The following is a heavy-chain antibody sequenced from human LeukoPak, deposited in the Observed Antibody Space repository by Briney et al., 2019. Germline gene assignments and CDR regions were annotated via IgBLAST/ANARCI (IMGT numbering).Heavy chain of an antibody. J-gene: IGHJ4*02. Sequence: GGSLRLSCAASGLTFSSYAMSWVRQAPGKGLEWVSAISGSGGSTYYADSVKGRFTISRDNPKNTLYLQMNSLRAEDTAVYYCATSTIAVAGMPFDYWGQGTLVTVSS. CDR1: GLTFSSYA. CDR3: ATSTIAVAGMPFDY. D-gene: IGHD6-19*01. V-gene: IGHV3-23*01. CDR2: ISGSGGST.